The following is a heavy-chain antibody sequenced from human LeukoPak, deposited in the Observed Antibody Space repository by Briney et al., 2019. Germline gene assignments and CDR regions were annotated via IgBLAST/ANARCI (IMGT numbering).Heavy chain of an antibody. Sequence: GASVKVSCKASGGTFSSYAISWVRQAPGQGLEWMGGIIPIFGTANYAQKFQGRVTITADESTSTAYMELSSLRSEDTAVYYCARDPLYYYGSGSYYSFDYWGQGTLVTVSS. CDR2: IIPIFGTA. D-gene: IGHD3-10*01. J-gene: IGHJ4*02. V-gene: IGHV1-69*13. CDR3: ARDPLYYYGSGSYYSFDY. CDR1: GGTFSSYA.